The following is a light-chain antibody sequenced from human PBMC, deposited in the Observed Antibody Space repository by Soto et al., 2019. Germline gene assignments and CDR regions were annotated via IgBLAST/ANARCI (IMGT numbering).Light chain of an antibody. CDR2: GAS. V-gene: IGKV3D-15*01. Sequence: TVSTQSRGTLSVSPGERATLSFGASQSVSSNLAWYQQKPGQAPRLLIYGASTRATGIPARFSGSGSGTEFTLSISSLQSEDFATYYCQQSYSTPLTFGGGTKVDIK. J-gene: IGKJ4*01. CDR3: QQSYSTPLT. CDR1: QSVSSN.